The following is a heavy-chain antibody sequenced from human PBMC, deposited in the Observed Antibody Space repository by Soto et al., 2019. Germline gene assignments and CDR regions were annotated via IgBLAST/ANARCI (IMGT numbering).Heavy chain of an antibody. D-gene: IGHD3-10*02. CDR1: GFTFSSYA. Sequence: PGXSLRLSCATSGFTFSSYAIVWVRQAAEKGLEWVASISNNGDTAYYADSVKGRFTISRDNSKNTLYLQMNSLRAEDTAVYYCAKDMSPQFDPWGQGTLVTVSS. CDR3: AKDMSPQFDP. J-gene: IGHJ5*02. V-gene: IGHV3-23*01. CDR2: ISNNGDTA.